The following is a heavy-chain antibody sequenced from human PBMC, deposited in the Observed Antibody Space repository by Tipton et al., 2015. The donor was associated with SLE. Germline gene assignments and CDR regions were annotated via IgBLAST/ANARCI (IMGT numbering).Heavy chain of an antibody. CDR2: VYSSGST. V-gene: IGHV4-4*07. CDR3: ARGASGSGSDYDPFSLDF. D-gene: IGHD3-10*01. CDR1: GGSISGYY. Sequence: TLSLTCTVSGGSISGYYWSWIRQPAGKGLEWIGRVYSSGSTIYNPSIKSRITLSLDTSKNQFYLRVNSVTAADTAVYYCARGASGSGSDYDPFSLDFWSQGTLVTVSS. J-gene: IGHJ4*02.